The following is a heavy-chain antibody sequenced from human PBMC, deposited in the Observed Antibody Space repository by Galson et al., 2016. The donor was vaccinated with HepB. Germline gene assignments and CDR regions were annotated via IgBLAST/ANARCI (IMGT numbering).Heavy chain of an antibody. J-gene: IGHJ4*02. D-gene: IGHD1-14*01. CDR1: GFTFSGYN. CDR3: ARDGNHGYDMDY. V-gene: IGHV3-48*02. CDR2: ISSGSSAI. Sequence: SLRLSCAASGFTFSGYNMDWVRQAPGKGLEWVSYISSGSSAIYYADSVKGRFTISRDNAKNSLYLQMNGLRDEDTAIYFCARDGNHGYDMDYWGQGTLATVSS.